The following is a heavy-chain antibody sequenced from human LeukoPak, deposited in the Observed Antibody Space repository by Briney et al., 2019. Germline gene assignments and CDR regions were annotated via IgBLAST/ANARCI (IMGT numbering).Heavy chain of an antibody. CDR1: GGSFSGYY. Sequence: SETLSLTCAVYGGSFSGYYWSWIRQPPGKGLEWIGEINHSGSTNYNPSLKSRVTISVDTSKNQFSLKLSSVTAADTAVYYCAREKRIGGYNYGWVYYFDYWGQGTLVTVSS. V-gene: IGHV4-34*01. D-gene: IGHD5-18*01. J-gene: IGHJ4*02. CDR3: AREKRIGGYNYGWVYYFDY. CDR2: INHSGST.